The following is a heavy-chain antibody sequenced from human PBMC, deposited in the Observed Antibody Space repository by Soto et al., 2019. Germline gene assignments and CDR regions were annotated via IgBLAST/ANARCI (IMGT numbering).Heavy chain of an antibody. Sequence: SETLSLTCAVSGYSISSGYYWGWIRQPPGKGLEWIGSIYHSGSTYYNPSLKSRVTISVDTSENQFSLKLSSVTAADTAVYYCASGRSYLTGSWYYGMDVWGQGTKVTVSS. D-gene: IGHD1-26*01. CDR3: ASGRSYLTGSWYYGMDV. J-gene: IGHJ6*02. V-gene: IGHV4-38-2*01. CDR1: GYSISSGYY. CDR2: IYHSGST.